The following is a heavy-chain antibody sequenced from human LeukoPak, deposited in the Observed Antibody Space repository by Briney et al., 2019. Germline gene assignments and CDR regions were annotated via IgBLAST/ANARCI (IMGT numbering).Heavy chain of an antibody. CDR2: INPSGGST. CDR3: ARDNSVLWFGELYSNWFDP. J-gene: IGHJ5*02. Sequence: SVKVSCKASGYTFTSYYMHRVRQAPGQGLEWMGIINPSGGSTSYAQKFQGRVTMTRDTSTSTVYMELSSLRSEDTAVYYCARDNSVLWFGELYSNWFDPWGQGTLVTVSS. D-gene: IGHD3-10*01. V-gene: IGHV1-46*01. CDR1: GYTFTSYY.